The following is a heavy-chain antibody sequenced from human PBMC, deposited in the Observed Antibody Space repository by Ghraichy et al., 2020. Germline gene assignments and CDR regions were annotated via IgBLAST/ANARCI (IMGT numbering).Heavy chain of an antibody. Sequence: ESLNISCAVYGGSFSGYYWSWIRQPPGKGLEWIGEINHSGSTNYNPSLKSRVTISVDTSKNQFSLKLSSVTAADTAVYYCARSNYYDSSGYYYDLGYWGQGTLVTVSS. CDR1: GGSFSGYY. CDR3: ARSNYYDSSGYYYDLGY. CDR2: INHSGST. V-gene: IGHV4-34*01. D-gene: IGHD3-22*01. J-gene: IGHJ4*02.